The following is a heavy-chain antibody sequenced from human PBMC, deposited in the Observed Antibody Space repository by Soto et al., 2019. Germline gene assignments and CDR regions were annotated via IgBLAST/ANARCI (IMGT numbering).Heavy chain of an antibody. D-gene: IGHD3-22*01. V-gene: IGHV4-59*08. CDR1: GGSLTSYY. J-gene: IGHJ5*02. CDR2: IYYSGST. CDR3: ARLGGYYQSLDA. Sequence: TLSLTCTVSGGSLTSYYWAWIRQPPGKGLEWIGYIYYSGSTSYNPSINSRVTISVDSSNNQFSLNLSSVSAADTAVYYCARLGGYYQSLDAWGQGTLVTVSS.